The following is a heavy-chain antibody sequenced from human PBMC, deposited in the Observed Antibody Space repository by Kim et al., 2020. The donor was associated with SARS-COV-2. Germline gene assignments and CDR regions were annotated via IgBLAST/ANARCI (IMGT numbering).Heavy chain of an antibody. CDR2: INSDGSST. CDR3: ARDRENRTYYDILTGYYIYYYYYGMDV. J-gene: IGHJ6*02. Sequence: GGSLRLSCAASGFTFSSYWMHWVRQAPGKGLVWVSRINSDGSSTSYADSVKGRFTISRDNAKNTLYLQMNSLRAEDTAVYYCARDRENRTYYDILTGYYIYYYYYGMDVWGQGTTVTVSS. CDR1: GFTFSSYW. D-gene: IGHD3-9*01. V-gene: IGHV3-74*01.